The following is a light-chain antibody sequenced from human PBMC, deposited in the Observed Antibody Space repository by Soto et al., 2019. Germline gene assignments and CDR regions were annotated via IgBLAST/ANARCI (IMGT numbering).Light chain of an antibody. V-gene: IGLV2-14*01. J-gene: IGLJ1*01. CDR3: LSYSSSTSPYV. CDR2: EVT. Sequence: QSALTQPPSASGSPGQSVAISCTGTSSDVGGYNYVSWYQQHPGKAPKLMIYEVTNRPSGVSNRFSGSKSANTASLTISALQAEDEADYYCLSYSSSTSPYVLGTATKLTVL. CDR1: SSDVGGYNY.